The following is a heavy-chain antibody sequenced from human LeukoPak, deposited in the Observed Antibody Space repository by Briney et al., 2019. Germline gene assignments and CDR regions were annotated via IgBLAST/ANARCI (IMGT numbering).Heavy chain of an antibody. CDR2: ISAYNGST. D-gene: IGHD2-15*01. Sequence: ASVNVSRKASGYTVPSYGILWVGQAPGQGLEWMGWISAYNGSTNYAQKLQDRVTITTDTSTSTAYMELRSLRSDDTAVYYCARDRDVVNWFDPWGQGTLVTVAS. V-gene: IGHV1-18*01. CDR1: GYTVPSYG. CDR3: ARDRDVVNWFDP. J-gene: IGHJ5*02.